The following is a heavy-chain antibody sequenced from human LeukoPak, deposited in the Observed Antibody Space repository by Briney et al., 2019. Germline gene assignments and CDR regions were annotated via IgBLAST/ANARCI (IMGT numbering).Heavy chain of an antibody. CDR3: ARGYAAIPD. CDR1: GFNFSINW. V-gene: IGHV3-7*01. CDR2: IQDDGVEK. D-gene: IGHD2-15*01. Sequence: GGSLRLSCAASGFNFSINWMTWVRQAPGKGLEWVANIQDDGVEKNYVESVKSRFIISRDNAKDSLFLQMSSLRDEDTALYYCARGYAAIPDWGQGTLVTVSS. J-gene: IGHJ4*02.